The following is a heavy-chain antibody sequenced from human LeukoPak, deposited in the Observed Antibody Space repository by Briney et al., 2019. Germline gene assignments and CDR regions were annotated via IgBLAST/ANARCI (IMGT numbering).Heavy chain of an antibody. CDR2: IFPGGGEI. CDR3: ATYRQVLLPFES. D-gene: IGHD2-8*02. CDR1: GFTFSTFA. J-gene: IGHJ4*02. V-gene: IGHV3-23*01. Sequence: GGSLRLSCAASGFTFSTFAMIWVRQPPGKGLEWVSSIFPGGGEIHYADSVRGRFTISRDNFRSTLSLQMNSLRAEDTAIYYCATYRQVLLPFESWGQGTLVTVSS.